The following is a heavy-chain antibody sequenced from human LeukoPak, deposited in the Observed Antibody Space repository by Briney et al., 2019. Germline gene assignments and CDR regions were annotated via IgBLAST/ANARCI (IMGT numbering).Heavy chain of an antibody. CDR1: GFTFSSYA. CDR2: ISGSGGST. V-gene: IGHV3-23*01. CDR3: AKFRGYYDSSGVRTDY. J-gene: IGHJ4*02. Sequence: GGSLRLSCAASGFTFSSYAMSWVRQAPGKGLEWVSAISGSGGSTYYADSVKGRFTISRDNSKNTLYLQMNSLRAEDTAVYYRAKFRGYYDSSGVRTDYWGQGTLVTVSS. D-gene: IGHD3-22*01.